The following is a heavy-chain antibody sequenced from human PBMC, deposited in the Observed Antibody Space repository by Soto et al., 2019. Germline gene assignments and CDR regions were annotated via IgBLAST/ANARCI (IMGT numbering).Heavy chain of an antibody. CDR3: AKVYSSGPDNFDY. D-gene: IGHD6-19*01. J-gene: IGHJ4*02. Sequence: PGGSLRLSCAASGFTFSSYAMSWVRQAPGKGLEWVSGLSGSGGTTYYADSVKGRLTISRDNSKNTLYLQMNSLRAEDTAVYYCAKVYSSGPDNFDYWGQGTLVTVSS. CDR1: GFTFSSYA. V-gene: IGHV3-23*01. CDR2: LSGSGGTT.